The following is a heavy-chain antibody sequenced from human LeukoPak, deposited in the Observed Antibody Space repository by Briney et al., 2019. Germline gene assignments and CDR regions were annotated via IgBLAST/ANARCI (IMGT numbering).Heavy chain of an antibody. Sequence: GGSLRLSCAASGFTFSSYAMSWVRQAPGKGLEWVSGISGSGGSTYYADSVKGRSTISRDNSKNTLYLQMNTLRAEDTAVYYCAKDREYSYVYDAFDIWGQGTLVTVSS. CDR3: AKDREYSYVYDAFDI. CDR2: ISGSGGST. CDR1: GFTFSSYA. D-gene: IGHD3-16*01. J-gene: IGHJ3*02. V-gene: IGHV3-23*01.